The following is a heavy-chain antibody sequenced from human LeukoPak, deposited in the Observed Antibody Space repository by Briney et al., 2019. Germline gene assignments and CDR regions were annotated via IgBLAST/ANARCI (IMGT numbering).Heavy chain of an antibody. CDR2: ISYDGSYK. Sequence: PGGSLRLSCAASGFTFSSYGIHWVRQAPGKGLEWVAVISYDGSYKFYADSVKDRFTISRDSSKNTLYLQMNSLRAEDTAVYYCAKDPFDYWSQGTLVTVSS. CDR1: GFTFSSYG. V-gene: IGHV3-30*18. CDR3: AKDPFDY. J-gene: IGHJ4*02.